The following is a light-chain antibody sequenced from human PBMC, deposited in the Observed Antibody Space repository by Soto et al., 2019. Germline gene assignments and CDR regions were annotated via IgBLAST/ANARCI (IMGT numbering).Light chain of an antibody. CDR1: QSVSSY. J-gene: IGKJ1*01. V-gene: IGKV3-11*01. CDR3: QQYDNSVWT. Sequence: EIVLTQSPATLSLSPGERATLSCRASQSVSSYLAWYQQKPGQAPRLLIYDASNRATGIPARFSGSGSGTDFTLTISRLEPEDLAVYYCQQYDNSVWTFGQGTKVEIK. CDR2: DAS.